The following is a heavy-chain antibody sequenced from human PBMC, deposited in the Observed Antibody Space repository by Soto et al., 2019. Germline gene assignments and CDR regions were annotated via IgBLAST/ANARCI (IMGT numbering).Heavy chain of an antibody. CDR2: ISCSGFST. D-gene: IGHD3-10*01. CDR3: AKDLGGKYRMTYYFHX. Sequence: WGSLRLSFAASGFTFSNYAMSWVRQAPGKGLEWVSSISCSGFSTYYADSVKVRFTISRDNSKNTLYLQMNSLRAEDTAVYYCAKDLGGKYRMTYYFHXWGQVTLVTVSX. V-gene: IGHV3-23*01. J-gene: IGHJ4*02. CDR1: GFTFSNYA.